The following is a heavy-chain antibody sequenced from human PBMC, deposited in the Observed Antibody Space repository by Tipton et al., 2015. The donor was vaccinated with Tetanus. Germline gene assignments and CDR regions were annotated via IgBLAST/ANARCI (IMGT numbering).Heavy chain of an antibody. CDR3: ARDPHTIRTGNHRGFDY. CDR1: GFIVSSHY. J-gene: IGHJ4*02. D-gene: IGHD3-10*01. V-gene: IGHV3-53*01. CDR2: MYSGGDT. Sequence: SLRLSCVASGFIVSSHYMSWVRQAPGKGLEWVSVMYSGGDTYYVDSVKGRFSISRDNAKSTLYLQMNSLRVEDTAVYYCARDPHTIRTGNHRGFDYWGQGTKVTVSS.